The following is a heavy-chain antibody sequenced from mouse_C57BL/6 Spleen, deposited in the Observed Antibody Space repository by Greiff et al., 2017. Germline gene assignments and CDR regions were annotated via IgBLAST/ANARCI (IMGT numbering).Heavy chain of an antibody. Sequence: QVQLQQSGPELVKPGASVKISCKASGYAFSSSWMNWVKQRPGKGLEWIGRIYPGDGDTNYNGKFKGKATLTADKSSSTAYMQLSSLTSEDSAVYFCAREGIYDYGPHYCDYWGQGTTLTVSS. CDR2: IYPGDGDT. CDR1: GYAFSSSW. CDR3: AREGIYDYGPHYCDY. J-gene: IGHJ2*01. D-gene: IGHD1-1*01. V-gene: IGHV1-82*01.